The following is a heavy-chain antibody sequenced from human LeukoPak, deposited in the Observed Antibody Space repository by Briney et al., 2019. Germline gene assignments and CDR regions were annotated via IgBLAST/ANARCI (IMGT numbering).Heavy chain of an antibody. J-gene: IGHJ4*02. CDR3: ASQDSSGYLVY. CDR1: GFTFSSYE. D-gene: IGHD3-22*01. CDR2: ISSSGSTI. V-gene: IGHV3-48*03. Sequence: GGSLRLSCAASGFTFSSYEMNWVRQAPGKGLEWVSYISSSGSTIYYADSVKGRFTSSRDNAKNSLYLQMNSLRAEDTAVYYCASQDSSGYLVYWGQGTLVTVSS.